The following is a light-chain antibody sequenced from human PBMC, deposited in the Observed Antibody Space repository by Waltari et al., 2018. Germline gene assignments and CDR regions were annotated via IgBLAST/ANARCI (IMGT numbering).Light chain of an antibody. V-gene: IGKV1-5*03. Sequence: DIQMTQSPSPLSVSVGDRVTITCRASHSISPWLAWYQQKPGNAPKLLIYKASLLESGVPSRFSGSGSGTDLRLTISSLQPDDFATYYCQQYYDYPWTFGQGTKVE. J-gene: IGKJ1*01. CDR3: QQYYDYPWT. CDR1: HSISPW. CDR2: KAS.